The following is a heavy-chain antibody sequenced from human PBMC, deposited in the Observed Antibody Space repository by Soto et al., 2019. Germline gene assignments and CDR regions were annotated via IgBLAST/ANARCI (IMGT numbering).Heavy chain of an antibody. Sequence: EVQLVESGGGLVKPGGSLRLSCAASGFTFSSYSMNWVRQAPGKGLEWVSSISSSSSYIYYADSVKGRFTISRDNAKNSLYLQMNSLRAEDTAVYYCARGGFGNQNWFDPWDQGTLVTVSS. CDR2: ISSSSSYI. D-gene: IGHD3-10*01. V-gene: IGHV3-21*01. CDR1: GFTFSSYS. J-gene: IGHJ5*02. CDR3: ARGGFGNQNWFDP.